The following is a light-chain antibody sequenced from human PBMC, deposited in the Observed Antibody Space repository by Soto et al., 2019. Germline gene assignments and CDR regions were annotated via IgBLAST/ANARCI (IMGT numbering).Light chain of an antibody. Sequence: QSALTQPASVSGSPGQSITISCTGTSRDVGGYNYVSWHQQHPGIAPKVIITEVSNRPSGVSNRFSGSKSGNTASLTISGLQAEDEADYYCAAWDDSLPGWLFGGGTKLTVL. J-gene: IGLJ3*02. V-gene: IGLV2-14*01. CDR2: EVS. CDR1: SRDVGGYNY. CDR3: AAWDDSLPGWL.